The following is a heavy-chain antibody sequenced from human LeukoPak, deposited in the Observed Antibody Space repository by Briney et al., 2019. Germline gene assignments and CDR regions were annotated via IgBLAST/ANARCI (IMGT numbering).Heavy chain of an antibody. J-gene: IGHJ6*02. Sequence: PGGSLRLSCAASGFTFSSYWMHWVRQAPGKGLVWVSRINSDGSSTSYADSVKGRFTISGDNAKNTLYLQMNSLRAEDTAVYYCARDMRLRPYTFYYYYGMDVWGQGTTVTVSS. D-gene: IGHD5-12*01. CDR3: ARDMRLRPYTFYYYYGMDV. V-gene: IGHV3-74*01. CDR1: GFTFSSYW. CDR2: INSDGSST.